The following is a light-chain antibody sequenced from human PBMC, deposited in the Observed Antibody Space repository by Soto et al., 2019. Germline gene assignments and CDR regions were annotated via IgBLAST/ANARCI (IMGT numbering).Light chain of an antibody. V-gene: IGKV3-20*01. CDR2: GAS. Sequence: EIVLTQSPGTLSLSPGERLTLSCRASQSVTTSYVAWYQHKPGQAPRLLIYGASTKATGTPDRFNGSGSGTDFTLIISRLEPEDFAVYYCQQYGSSPFTFGPGTKVDFK. J-gene: IGKJ3*01. CDR1: QSVTTSY. CDR3: QQYGSSPFT.